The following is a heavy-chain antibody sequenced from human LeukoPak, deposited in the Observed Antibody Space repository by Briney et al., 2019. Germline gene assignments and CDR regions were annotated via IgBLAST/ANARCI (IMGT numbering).Heavy chain of an antibody. V-gene: IGHV3-49*04. Sequence: GGSLRLSCTASGFTFGDYAMSWVRQAPGKGLEWVGFIRSNFYGGTTDYAASVKGRFTISRDSSKSIAYLQMNSLKTEDTAVYYCTRGGGGDPVDYWGQGALVTVSS. CDR3: TRGGGGDPVDY. CDR2: IRSNFYGGTT. J-gene: IGHJ4*02. CDR1: GFTFGDYA. D-gene: IGHD3-16*01.